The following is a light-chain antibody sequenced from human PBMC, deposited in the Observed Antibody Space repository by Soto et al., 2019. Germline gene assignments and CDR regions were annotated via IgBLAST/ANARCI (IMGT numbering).Light chain of an antibody. CDR2: EVS. CDR1: SSDVGGYNY. J-gene: IGLJ1*01. CDR3: SSYAGTTLYV. V-gene: IGLV2-8*01. Sequence: QSALTQPPSASGSPGQSVIISCTGTSSDVGGYNYVSWYQQHPGKAPKVIIYEVSKRPSGVPDRFSGSKSGNTASLTVSGLQAEDGADYYCSSYAGTTLYVFGPGTKVTVL.